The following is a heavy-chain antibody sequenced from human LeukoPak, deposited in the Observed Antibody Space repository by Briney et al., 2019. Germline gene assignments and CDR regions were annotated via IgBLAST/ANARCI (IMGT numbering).Heavy chain of an antibody. D-gene: IGHD6-19*01. CDR3: ASGTVAGTGGFDY. CDR1: GFTFSSYS. CDR2: ISSSSSSYI. J-gene: IGHJ4*02. Sequence: GGSLRLSCAASGFTFSSYSMNWVRQAPGKGLEWVSSISSSSSSYIYYADSVKGRFTISRDNAKNSLYLQMNSLRAEDTAVYYCASGTVAGTGGFDYWGQGTLVTVSS. V-gene: IGHV3-21*01.